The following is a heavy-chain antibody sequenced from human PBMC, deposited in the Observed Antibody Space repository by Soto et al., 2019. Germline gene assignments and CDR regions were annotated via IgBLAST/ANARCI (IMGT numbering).Heavy chain of an antibody. Sequence: GASVKVSCKASGGTFNIYTFNWVRQAPGQGLEWIGWIIPLFGTANYAQKFQGRVTITADESTSTACMELSSLRSEDAAMYYCARDTHYYGSGGFYPPLIWGQGTMVTVSS. J-gene: IGHJ3*02. V-gene: IGHV1-69*13. CDR2: IIPLFGTA. CDR1: GGTFNIYT. CDR3: ARDTHYYGSGGFYPPLI. D-gene: IGHD3-10*01.